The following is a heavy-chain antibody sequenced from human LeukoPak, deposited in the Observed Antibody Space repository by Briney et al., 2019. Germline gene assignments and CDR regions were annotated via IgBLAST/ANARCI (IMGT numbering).Heavy chain of an antibody. Sequence: SETLSLTCTVSGYSISSGYYWGWIRQPPGKGLEWIGSIYHSRSTYYNPSLKSRVTISVDTSKNQFSLKLSSVTAADTAVYYCARDTWGKQQLVRGALKVWGQGTLVTVSS. V-gene: IGHV4-38-2*02. J-gene: IGHJ4*02. CDR3: ARDTWGKQQLVRGALKV. CDR1: GYSISSGYY. D-gene: IGHD6-13*01. CDR2: IYHSRST.